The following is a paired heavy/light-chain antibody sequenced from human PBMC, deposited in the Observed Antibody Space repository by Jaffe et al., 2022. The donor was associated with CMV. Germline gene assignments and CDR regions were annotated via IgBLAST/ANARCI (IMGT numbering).Light chain of an antibody. CDR3: YSTDSSVLGV. J-gene: IGLJ2*01. CDR1: ALPKKY. Sequence: SYELTQPPSVSVSPGQTARITCSGDALPKKYAYWYQQKSGQAPVLVIYEDSKRPSGIPERFSGSSSGTMATLTISGAQVEDEADYYCYSTDSSVLGVFGGGTKLTVL. V-gene: IGLV3-10*01. CDR2: EDS.
Heavy chain of an antibody. CDR3: ASLGYCSSTSCYAVDY. CDR2: IIPILGIA. V-gene: IGHV1-69*09. Sequence: QVQLVQSGAEVKKPGSSVKVSCKASGGTFSSYAISWVRQAPGQGLEWMGRIIPILGIANYAQKFQGRVTITADKSTSTAYMELSSLRSEDTAVYYCASLGYCSSTSCYAVDYWGQGTLVTVSS. D-gene: IGHD2-2*01. J-gene: IGHJ4*02. CDR1: GGTFSSYA.